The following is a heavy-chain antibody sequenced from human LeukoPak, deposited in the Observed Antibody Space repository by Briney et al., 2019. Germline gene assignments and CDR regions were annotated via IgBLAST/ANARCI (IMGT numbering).Heavy chain of an antibody. CDR2: ISSSGSPI. Sequence: GGSLRLSCAASGFTFSDYYMSWIRQAPGKGLEWVSYISSSGSPIYYADSVKGRFTISWDNAKNSLYLQMNSLRAEDTAVYYCARSRYDYIWGIDYWGQGTLVTISS. CDR1: GFTFSDYY. V-gene: IGHV3-11*01. J-gene: IGHJ4*02. CDR3: ARSRYDYIWGIDY. D-gene: IGHD3-16*01.